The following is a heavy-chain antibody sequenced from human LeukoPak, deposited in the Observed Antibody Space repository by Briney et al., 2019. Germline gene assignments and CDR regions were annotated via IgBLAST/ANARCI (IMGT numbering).Heavy chain of an antibody. J-gene: IGHJ4*02. CDR1: GYSFTSYW. Sequence: GESLKISCKGSGYSFTSYWIGWVRQMPGKGLEWMGIIYPGDSDTRYSPSFQGQVTISADKSISTAYLQWSSLKASDTAMYYCAGAYGSGSYYTSHSYYFDYWGQGTLVTVSS. CDR3: AGAYGSGSYYTSHSYYFDY. CDR2: IYPGDSDT. D-gene: IGHD3-10*01. V-gene: IGHV5-51*01.